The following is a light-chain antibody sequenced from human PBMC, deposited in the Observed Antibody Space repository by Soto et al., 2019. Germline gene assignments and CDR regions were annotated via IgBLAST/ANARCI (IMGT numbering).Light chain of an antibody. J-gene: IGKJ1*01. V-gene: IGKV1-5*01. Sequence: DIQMTQSPSTLSASVGDRVTITCRASQDINNWLAWYQQKPGEAPRLLIYDASHLETGVPSRFSASGSGTEFTLTINSLRPDDFASYFCQQYDSLWTFGRGTKVDIK. CDR2: DAS. CDR1: QDINNW. CDR3: QQYDSLWT.